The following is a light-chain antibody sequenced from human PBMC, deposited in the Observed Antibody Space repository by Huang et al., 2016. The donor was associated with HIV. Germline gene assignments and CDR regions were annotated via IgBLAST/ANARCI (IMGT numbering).Light chain of an antibody. J-gene: IGKJ1*01. CDR2: DAS. V-gene: IGKV3D-15*01. CDR1: QHLGSN. Sequence: DILMTQSPVTLSVPPGERATLSCRASQHLGSNLGWYQQKPGHPPRLLIYDASTRATGAPARFSGSGSKTDFNLTIDSLQSEDSALYFCQQYNKWPRTFGQGTKLEIK. CDR3: QQYNKWPRT.